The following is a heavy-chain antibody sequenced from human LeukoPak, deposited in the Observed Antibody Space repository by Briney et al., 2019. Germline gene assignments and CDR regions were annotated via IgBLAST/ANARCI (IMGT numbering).Heavy chain of an antibody. CDR2: IIPILGIA. CDR3: ARDVVDTAMVLVDPRNYYFDY. J-gene: IGHJ4*02. Sequence: SVKVSCKASGGTFSSYAISWVRQAPGQGLEWMGRIIPILGIANYAQKFQGRVTITADKSTSTAYMELSSLRSEDTAAYYCARDVVDTAMVLVDPRNYYFDYWGQGTLVTVSS. D-gene: IGHD5-18*01. V-gene: IGHV1-69*04. CDR1: GGTFSSYA.